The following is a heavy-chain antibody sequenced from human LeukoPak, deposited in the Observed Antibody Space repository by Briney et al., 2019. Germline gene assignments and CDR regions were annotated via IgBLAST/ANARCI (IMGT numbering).Heavy chain of an antibody. CDR3: ARDKDFWA. CDR2: IYYSGST. CDR1: GGSISSYY. Sequence: SETLSLTCTVSGGSISSYYWSWIRQPPGKGLEWIGYIYYSGSTNYNPSLKSRVTISVDTSKNQFSLKLSSVTAADTAVYYCARDKDFWAWGQGTLVTVSS. D-gene: IGHD3-3*01. J-gene: IGHJ5*02. V-gene: IGHV4-59*12.